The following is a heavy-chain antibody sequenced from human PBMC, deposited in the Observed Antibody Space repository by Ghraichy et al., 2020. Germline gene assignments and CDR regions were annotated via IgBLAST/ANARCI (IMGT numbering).Heavy chain of an antibody. CDR2: MYDSGST. CDR3: SRDYGGHKGELFDY. D-gene: IGHD4-23*01. V-gene: IGHV4-61*01. Sequence: SETLSLTCSVSGGPGGSVHTGSYYWSWIRQAPGKGLEWIGNMYDSGSTKYHPSLKSRVTISVHTTKNEFSLTLTSVTAADSAVYYCSRDYGGHKGELFDYWGQGIVVSVSS. CDR1: GGPGGSVHTGSYY. J-gene: IGHJ4*02.